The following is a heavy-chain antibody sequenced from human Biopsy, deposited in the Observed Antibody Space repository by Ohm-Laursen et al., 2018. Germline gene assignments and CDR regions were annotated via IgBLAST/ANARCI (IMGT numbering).Heavy chain of an antibody. Sequence: SQTLSLTSTVSGDSISSYYWSWIRPPPGKGLEWIGNVYYTGSTDYNSSLQSRVTISVDTSKNHFSLRLRSVTPEDTAIYYWARDRGYWSDRTVAGYFDLWGHGTLVTVSS. CDR3: ARDRGYWSDRTVAGYFDL. J-gene: IGHJ2*01. V-gene: IGHV4-59*01. CDR1: GDSISSYY. CDR2: VYYTGST. D-gene: IGHD3-22*01.